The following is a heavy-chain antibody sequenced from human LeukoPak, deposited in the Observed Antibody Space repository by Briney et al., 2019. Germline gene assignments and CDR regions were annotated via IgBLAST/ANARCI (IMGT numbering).Heavy chain of an antibody. Sequence: GSLRLSCAASGFSFSLYGMNWVRPAPGKGLEWVASISPSSTYTFYGDAVKGRFTISRDDTTNSVHLQMNSLGPEDTAVYYCARVAYTYVFDFWGQGTLLTVSS. D-gene: IGHD3-16*01. J-gene: IGHJ4*02. V-gene: IGHV3-21*01. CDR3: ARVAYTYVFDF. CDR1: GFSFSLYG. CDR2: ISPSSTYT.